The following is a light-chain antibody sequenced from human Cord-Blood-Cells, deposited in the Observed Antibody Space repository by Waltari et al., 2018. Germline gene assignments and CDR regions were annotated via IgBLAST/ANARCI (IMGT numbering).Light chain of an antibody. CDR2: DAP. CDR3: QQRSNWPTWT. J-gene: IGKJ1*01. CDR1: QSVSSY. Sequence: EIVLTQSPATLSLSPGERATLSCRASQSVSSYSAWYQQKPGQAPRLLIYDAPNRATGIPARFSGSGSGTDFTLTISSLEPEDFAVYYCQQRSNWPTWTFGQGTKVEIK. V-gene: IGKV3-11*01.